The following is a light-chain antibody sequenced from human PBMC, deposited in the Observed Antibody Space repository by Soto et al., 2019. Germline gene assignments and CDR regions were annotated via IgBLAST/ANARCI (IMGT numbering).Light chain of an antibody. CDR2: GTS. CDR1: QSVSSY. V-gene: IGKV3-15*01. Sequence: EIVLTESPATLSLSPGERATLSCRASQSVSSYLAWYQQKPGQANRLLIYGTSTRATGVPARFSGSGSGTEFTLTISNLQSEDFAVYYCQQYGGSPRTFGQGTKVDIK. CDR3: QQYGGSPRT. J-gene: IGKJ1*01.